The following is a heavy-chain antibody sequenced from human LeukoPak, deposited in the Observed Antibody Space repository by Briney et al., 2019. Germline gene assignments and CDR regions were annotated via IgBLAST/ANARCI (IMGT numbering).Heavy chain of an antibody. CDR1: GFTFNTHW. V-gene: IGHV3-7*01. J-gene: IGHJ4*02. D-gene: IGHD5-24*01. CDR2: ISPDGSQK. CDR3: AKLLGTATTYDY. Sequence: GGALTLSCEASGFTFNTHWMSWVRQAPGKGLEWVASISPDGSQKYYLDSMKGRFTISRDNTRNSLYLQMYSLGAEDTAVYYCAKLLGTATTYDYWGQGTLVTVSS.